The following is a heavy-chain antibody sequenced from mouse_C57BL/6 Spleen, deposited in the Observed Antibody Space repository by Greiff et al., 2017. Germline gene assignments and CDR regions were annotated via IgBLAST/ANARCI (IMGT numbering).Heavy chain of an antibody. CDR2: FHPYNDDT. CDR1: GYTFTTYP. J-gene: IGHJ2*01. V-gene: IGHV1-47*01. CDR3: ARRGYYGSTEYYFDD. Sequence: VKLMESGAELVKPGASVKMSCKASGYTFTTYPIEWMKQNHGKSLEWIGNFHPYNDDTKYNEKFKGKATLTVEKSSSTVYLELSRLTSDDSAVYYCARRGYYGSTEYYFDDWGQGTTLTVSS. D-gene: IGHD1-1*01.